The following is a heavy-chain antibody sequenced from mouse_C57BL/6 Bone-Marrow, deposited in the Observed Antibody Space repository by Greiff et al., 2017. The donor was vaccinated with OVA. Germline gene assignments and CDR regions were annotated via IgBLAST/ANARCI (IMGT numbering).Heavy chain of an antibody. Sequence: EVKVVESGGGLVKPGGSLKLSCAASGFTFSSYAMSWVRQTPEKRLEWVATISDGGSYTYYPDNVKGRFTISRDNAKNNLYLQMSHLKSEDTAMYYCARGGAPMITFDYWGQGTTLTVSS. J-gene: IGHJ2*01. CDR2: ISDGGSYT. CDR1: GFTFSSYA. V-gene: IGHV5-4*03. CDR3: ARGGAPMITFDY. D-gene: IGHD2-4*01.